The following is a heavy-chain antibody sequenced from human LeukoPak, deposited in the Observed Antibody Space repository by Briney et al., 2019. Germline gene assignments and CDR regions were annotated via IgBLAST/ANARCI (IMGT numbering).Heavy chain of an antibody. CDR1: GGSISSYY. J-gene: IGHJ4*02. CDR3: ARGSGYDFDY. V-gene: IGHV4-59*01. D-gene: IGHD5-12*01. Sequence: PSETLSLTCTVSGGSISSYYWSWIRQPPGKGLEWIGYIYYSGSTNYNPSLKSRVTISVDTSKNQFSLKLSSVTAADTAVYHCARGSGYDFDYWGQGTLVTVSS. CDR2: IYYSGST.